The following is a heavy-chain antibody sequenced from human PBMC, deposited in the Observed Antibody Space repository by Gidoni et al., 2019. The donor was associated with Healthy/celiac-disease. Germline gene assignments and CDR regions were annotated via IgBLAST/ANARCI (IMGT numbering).Heavy chain of an antibody. CDR2: INHSGST. Sequence: QVQLQQWGAGLLKPSETLSLTCAVYGGSFSGYYWSWIRQPPGKGLEWIGEINHSGSTNYNPSLKSRVTISVDTSKNQFSLKLSSVTAADTAVYYCARGTVRSHPIPRYWGQGTLVTVSS. CDR1: GGSFSGYY. J-gene: IGHJ4*02. CDR3: ARGTVRSHPIPRY. D-gene: IGHD2-2*02. V-gene: IGHV4-34*01.